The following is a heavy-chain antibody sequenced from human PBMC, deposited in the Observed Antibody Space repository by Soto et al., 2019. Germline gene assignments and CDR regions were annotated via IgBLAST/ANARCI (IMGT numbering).Heavy chain of an antibody. Sequence: EVQLVESGGGLVQPGGSLRLSCAASGFTFSNYWMSWVRQAPGTGLEWVANIKQDGSEKYYVDSMKGRFTISRDNAKNSLYLQINSLRAEDTAVYYCARGYYYDRSGYYVVYWGQGTLVTVSS. CDR1: GFTFSNYW. CDR2: IKQDGSEK. V-gene: IGHV3-7*04. D-gene: IGHD3-22*01. J-gene: IGHJ4*02. CDR3: ARGYYYDRSGYYVVY.